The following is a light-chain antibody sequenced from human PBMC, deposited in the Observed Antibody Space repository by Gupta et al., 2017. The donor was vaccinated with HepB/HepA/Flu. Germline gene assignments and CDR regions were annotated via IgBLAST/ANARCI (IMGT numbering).Light chain of an antibody. CDR1: PGVSSA. Sequence: IQLTQSPSSLSASVGDRVTITCRASPGVSSALAWYQQKPGKAPKLLIYDASSLESGVQSRFSGSGSGTDFTLNISSLQPEDVATYYCQQFNNYPLTVGGGTKVEIK. CDR3: QQFNNYPLT. CDR2: DAS. J-gene: IGKJ4*01. V-gene: IGKV1D-13*01.